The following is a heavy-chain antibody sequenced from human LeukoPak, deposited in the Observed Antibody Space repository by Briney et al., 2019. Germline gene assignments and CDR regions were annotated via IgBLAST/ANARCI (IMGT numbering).Heavy chain of an antibody. Sequence: PRGSLRLSCAASGFTFSSYRMNWVRQAPGKGLEWVSSISSSSSYIYYADSVKGRFTISRDNAKNSLYLQMISLRAEDMAVYYCARVDYGGTTYFDYWGQGTLVTVSS. V-gene: IGHV3-21*01. D-gene: IGHD4-23*01. CDR1: GFTFSSYR. J-gene: IGHJ4*02. CDR2: ISSSSSYI. CDR3: ARVDYGGTTYFDY.